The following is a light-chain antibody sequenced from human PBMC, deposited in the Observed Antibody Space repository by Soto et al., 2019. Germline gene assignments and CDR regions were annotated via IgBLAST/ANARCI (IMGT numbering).Light chain of an antibody. J-gene: IGKJ1*01. CDR2: GVS. CDR1: QSLSSSF. CDR3: QVYGTSSKT. Sequence: EIVLTQSPGTLSLSPGQRATLSCRASQSLSSSFLAWYQQKPGQAPRLIIYGVSTGATGIPDRFSGSGSGTDFTLTISRLEPEDFAVYFCQVYGTSSKTFGQGTKVDIK. V-gene: IGKV3-20*01.